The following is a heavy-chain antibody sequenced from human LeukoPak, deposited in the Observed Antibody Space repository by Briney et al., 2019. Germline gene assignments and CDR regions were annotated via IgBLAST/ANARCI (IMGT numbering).Heavy chain of an antibody. D-gene: IGHD3-16*02. CDR3: AKVWGVGVVSEYYFDY. J-gene: IGHJ4*02. CDR2: IYSGGST. Sequence: GGSLRLSCAASGFTVSSNYMSWVRQAPGKGLEWVSVIYSGGSTYYADSVKGRFTISRDNSKNTLYLQMNSLRAEDTAVYYCAKVWGVGVVSEYYFDYWGQGTLVTVSS. V-gene: IGHV3-53*01. CDR1: GFTVSSNY.